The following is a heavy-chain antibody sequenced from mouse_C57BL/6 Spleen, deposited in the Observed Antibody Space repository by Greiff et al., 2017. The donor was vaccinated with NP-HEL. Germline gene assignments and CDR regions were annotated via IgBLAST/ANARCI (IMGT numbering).Heavy chain of an antibody. J-gene: IGHJ4*01. CDR1: GYTFTDYN. V-gene: IGHV1-18*01. CDR3: ARWAITTVVATYDYYAMDY. CDR2: INPNNGGT. D-gene: IGHD1-1*01. Sequence: EVQLQQSGPELVKPGASVKIPCKASGYTFTDYNMDWVKQSHGKSLEWIGDINPNNGGTIYNQKFKGKATLTVDKSSSTAYMELRSLTSEDTAVYYCARWAITTVVATYDYYAMDYWGQGTSVTVSS.